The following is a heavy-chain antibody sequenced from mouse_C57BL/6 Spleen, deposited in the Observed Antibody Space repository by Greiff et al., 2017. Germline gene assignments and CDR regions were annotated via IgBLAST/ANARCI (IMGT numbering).Heavy chain of an antibody. CDR2: IDPETGGT. CDR1: GYTFTDYE. V-gene: IGHV1-15*01. CDR3: TRSYSNYVAMDY. D-gene: IGHD2-5*01. Sequence: VQLQQSGAELVRPGASVTLSCKASGYTFTDYEMHWVKQTPVHGLEWIGAIDPETGGTAYNQKFKGKAILTADKSSSTAYMELRSLTSEDSAVYYCTRSYSNYVAMDYWGQGTSVTVSS. J-gene: IGHJ4*01.